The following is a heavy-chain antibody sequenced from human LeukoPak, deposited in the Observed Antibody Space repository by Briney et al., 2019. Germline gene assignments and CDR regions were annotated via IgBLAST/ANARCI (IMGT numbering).Heavy chain of an antibody. Sequence: PGGSLRLSCAASGFTLSNYAVHWVRQAPGKGLEWLAILSYDGGTEYYADSVKGRFTISRDNAKNSLYLQMNSLRAEDTAVYYCARDSDILTGYGDFDYWGQGTLVTVSS. D-gene: IGHD3-9*01. CDR2: LSYDGGTE. V-gene: IGHV3-30-3*01. CDR1: GFTLSNYA. J-gene: IGHJ4*02. CDR3: ARDSDILTGYGDFDY.